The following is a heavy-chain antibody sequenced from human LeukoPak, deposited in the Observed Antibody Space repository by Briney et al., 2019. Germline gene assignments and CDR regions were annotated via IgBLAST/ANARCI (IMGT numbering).Heavy chain of an antibody. V-gene: IGHV4-39*07. CDR2: IYHSGDT. J-gene: IGHJ4*02. Sequence: SETLSLTCTVSGGSISSSSYYWGWIRQPPGKGLEWIGEIYHSGDTNYNPSLKSRVTTSVDKSKNQFSLKLSSVTAADTAVYYCARGLPRDYYGSGSPKFDYWGQGTLVTVSS. CDR1: GGSISSSSYY. D-gene: IGHD3-10*01. CDR3: ARGLPRDYYGSGSPKFDY.